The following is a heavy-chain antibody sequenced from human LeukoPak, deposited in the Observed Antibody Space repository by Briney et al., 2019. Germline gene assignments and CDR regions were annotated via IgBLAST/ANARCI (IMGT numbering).Heavy chain of an antibody. Sequence: PSETLSLTCTVSAGSINSGDYYWSWIRQPAGKGLEWIGRIYSPGTNYNYNPSLKSRVTISIDTSKTQFSLKLTSVTAADTAVYYCARGIGTSYDCSRDAFDIWGQGTMVTVSS. CDR1: AGSINSGDYY. V-gene: IGHV4-61*02. CDR3: ARGIGTSYDCSRDAFDI. CDR2: IYSPGTN. J-gene: IGHJ3*02. D-gene: IGHD3-22*01.